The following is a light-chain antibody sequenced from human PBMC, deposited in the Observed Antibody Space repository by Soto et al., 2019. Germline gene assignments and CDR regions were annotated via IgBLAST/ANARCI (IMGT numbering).Light chain of an antibody. CDR2: AAS. J-gene: IGKJ1*01. CDR1: QGISNS. V-gene: IGKV1-16*02. Sequence: DIQMTQSPSSLSASVGDRVTMTCRAIQGISNSLDWFQQKPGKASESLXYAASSLQGGVPSKFRGTGSGTEFTLTISRLQPDDFEPYYCQQYNSYPWTFGPGTKVDIK. CDR3: QQYNSYPWT.